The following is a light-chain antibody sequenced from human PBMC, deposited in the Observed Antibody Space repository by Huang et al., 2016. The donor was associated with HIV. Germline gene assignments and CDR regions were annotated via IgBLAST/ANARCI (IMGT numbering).Light chain of an antibody. J-gene: IGKJ2*01. CDR2: GAS. CDR1: QRISSD. CDR3: HQHNDWPYT. Sequence: EIVMTQSPATLSVSPGERATLSCRASQRISSDLVWYQQKPGRAPRLLIYGASSRATGIPARFGGSGSGTEFTLTISSLQSEDFAVYYCHQHNDWPYTFGQGTKLEIK. V-gene: IGKV3-15*01.